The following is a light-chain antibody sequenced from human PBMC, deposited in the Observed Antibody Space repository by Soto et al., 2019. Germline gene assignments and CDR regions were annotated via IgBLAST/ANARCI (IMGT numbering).Light chain of an antibody. CDR1: QSISSW. V-gene: IGKV1-5*03. CDR3: QQYNDNWT. Sequence: DIQMTQSPSTLSASVGDRVTITCRASQSISSWLAWYQQKPGKAPKLLLYKASTLQSGGPSRFSGSGSGTEFSLAISSLQPDDSATYYCQQYNDNWTFGQGTKVEIK. CDR2: KAS. J-gene: IGKJ1*01.